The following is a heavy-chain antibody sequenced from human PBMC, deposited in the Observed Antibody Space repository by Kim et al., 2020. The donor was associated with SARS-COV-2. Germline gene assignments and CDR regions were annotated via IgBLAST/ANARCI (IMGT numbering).Heavy chain of an antibody. D-gene: IGHD5-12*01. CDR2: INHSGST. CDR3: ARDGAGGYPNVEDY. V-gene: IGHV4-34*01. CDR1: GGSFSGYY. Sequence: SETLSLTCAVYGGSFSGYYWSWIRQPPGKGLEWIGEINHSGSTNYNPSLKSRVTISVDTSKNQFSLKLSSVTAADTAVYYCARDGAGGYPNVEDYWGQGTLVTVSS. J-gene: IGHJ4*02.